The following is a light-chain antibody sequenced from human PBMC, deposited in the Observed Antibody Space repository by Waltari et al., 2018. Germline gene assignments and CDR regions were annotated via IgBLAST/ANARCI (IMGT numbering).Light chain of an antibody. V-gene: IGKV3-11*01. CDR1: QSVSTF. Sequence: EVVLTQSPATLSLSPGERATLSCRASQSVSTFLAWYQQKPGQAPRLLIYHAPNRAPGIPARFSGSGSGTDFTLTISTVEPEDFAVYYCQQRANWPPLTFGGGTKVEIK. CDR2: HAP. J-gene: IGKJ4*01. CDR3: QQRANWPPLT.